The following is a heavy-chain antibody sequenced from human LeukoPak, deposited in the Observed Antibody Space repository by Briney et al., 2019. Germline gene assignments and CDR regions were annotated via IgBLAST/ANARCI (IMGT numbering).Heavy chain of an antibody. CDR1: GYIFTIYD. CDR3: ATTRGVPAFDP. Sequence: GASVKVSCKASGYIFTIYDINWVRQAAGQGLEWMGWMNPNSGNTGYAQKFQGRVTLTRDTSISTAYMELSSLRSEDSAVYYCATTRGVPAFDPWGQGTLVTVSS. CDR2: MNPNSGNT. V-gene: IGHV1-8*02. J-gene: IGHJ5*02. D-gene: IGHD2-2*01.